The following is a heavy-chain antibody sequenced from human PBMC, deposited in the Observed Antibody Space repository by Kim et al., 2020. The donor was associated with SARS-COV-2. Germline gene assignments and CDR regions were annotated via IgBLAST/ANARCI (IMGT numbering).Heavy chain of an antibody. CDR3: ARDLIMPYYYYYGMDV. D-gene: IGHD2-2*01. J-gene: IGHJ6*02. CDR1: GYTFTSYA. Sequence: ASVKVSCKASGYTFTSYAMHWVRQAPGQRLEWMGWINAGNGNTKYSQKFQGRVTITRDTSASTAYMELSSLRSEDTAVYYCARDLIMPYYYYYGMDVWGQGTTVTVSS. V-gene: IGHV1-3*01. CDR2: INAGNGNT.